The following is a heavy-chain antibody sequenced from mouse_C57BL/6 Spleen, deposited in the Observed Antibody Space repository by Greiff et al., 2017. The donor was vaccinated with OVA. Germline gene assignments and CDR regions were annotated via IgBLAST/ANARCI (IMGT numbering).Heavy chain of an antibody. CDR2: ISSGGSYT. CDR3: ARQIYDYDVGYAMDY. D-gene: IGHD2-4*01. V-gene: IGHV5-6*01. Sequence: EVMLVESGGDLVKPGGSLKLSCAASGFTFSSYGMSWVRQTPDKRLEWVATISSGGSYTYYPDSVKGRFTISRDNAKNTLYLQMSSLKSEDTAMYYCARQIYDYDVGYAMDYWGQGTSVTVSS. J-gene: IGHJ4*01. CDR1: GFTFSSYG.